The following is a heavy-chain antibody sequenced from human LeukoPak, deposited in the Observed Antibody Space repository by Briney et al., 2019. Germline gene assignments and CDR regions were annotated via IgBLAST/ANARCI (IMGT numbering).Heavy chain of an antibody. CDR2: ISGSGGST. CDR1: GFTFSSYA. CDR3: AKVGATVTTRYYFDY. D-gene: IGHD4-17*01. V-gene: IGHV3-23*01. Sequence: GGSLRLSCAASGFTFSSYAMSWVRQAPGKGLEWVSAISGSGGSTYYADSVKGRFTISSDNSKNTLYLQMSSLRAEDTAVYYCAKVGATVTTRYYFDYWGQGTLVTVSS. J-gene: IGHJ4*02.